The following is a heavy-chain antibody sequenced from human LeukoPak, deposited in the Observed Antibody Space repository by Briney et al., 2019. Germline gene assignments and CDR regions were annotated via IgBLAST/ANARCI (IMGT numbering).Heavy chain of an antibody. CDR3: ARVRGEWLRLDY. V-gene: IGHV3-11*01. CDR1: GFTFSNYH. D-gene: IGHD5-12*01. CDR2: ISSSGSTI. J-gene: IGHJ4*02. Sequence: GGSLRLSCTASGFTFSNYHMKWIRQAPGKGLEWVSYISSSGSTIYYADSVKGRFTISRDNAKNSLYLQMNSLRAEDTAVYYCARVRGEWLRLDYWGQGTLVTVSS.